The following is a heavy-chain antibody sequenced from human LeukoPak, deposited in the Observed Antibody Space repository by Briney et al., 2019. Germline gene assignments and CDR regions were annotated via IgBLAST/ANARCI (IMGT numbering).Heavy chain of an antibody. Sequence: GGSLRLSCAASGFTFRSYSMSWVRQAPGKGLEWVSAISGSGGSTYYADSVKGRFTISRDNSKNTLYLQMNSLRAEDTAVYYCAKMDSGIAVATTDYWGQGTLVTVSS. CDR3: AKMDSGIAVATTDY. CDR2: ISGSGGST. V-gene: IGHV3-23*01. D-gene: IGHD6-19*01. CDR1: GFTFRSYS. J-gene: IGHJ4*02.